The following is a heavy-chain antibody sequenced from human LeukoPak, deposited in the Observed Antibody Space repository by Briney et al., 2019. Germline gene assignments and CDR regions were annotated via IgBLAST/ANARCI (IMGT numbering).Heavy chain of an antibody. Sequence: SETLSLTCTVSGGSISSYYWSWIRQPAGKGLEWIGRIYTSGSTNYNPSLKSRVTMSVDTSKNQFSLKLSSVTAADTAVYYCARHASNYDFWSGYEGEFDYWGQGTLVTVSS. J-gene: IGHJ4*02. D-gene: IGHD3-3*01. CDR3: ARHASNYDFWSGYEGEFDY. CDR2: IYTSGST. CDR1: GGSISSYY. V-gene: IGHV4-4*07.